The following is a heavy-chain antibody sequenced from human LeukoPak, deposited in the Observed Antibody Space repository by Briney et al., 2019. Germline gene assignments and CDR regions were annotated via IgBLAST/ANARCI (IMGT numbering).Heavy chain of an antibody. V-gene: IGHV3-53*01. J-gene: IGHJ4*02. CDR1: GFTVSSNY. D-gene: IGHD1-1*01. Sequence: GGSLRPSCAASGFTVSSNYMSWVRQAPGKGLEWVSVIYSGGSTYYADSAKGRFTISRDNSKNTLYLQMNSLRAEDTAVYYCARVNLEHFDYWGQGTLVTVSS. CDR3: ARVNLEHFDY. CDR2: IYSGGST.